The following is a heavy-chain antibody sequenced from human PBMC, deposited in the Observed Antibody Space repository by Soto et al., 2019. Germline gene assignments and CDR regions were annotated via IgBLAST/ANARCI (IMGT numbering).Heavy chain of an antibody. CDR3: SSATTPTEY. Sequence: PGGSLRLSCTASGIPFTTFPMVWVRQAPGKGLEWVSTISATGDGADYLDSVRGRFTISRDNSKNTVYLQMNSLTADDTAVYFCSSATTPTEYWGQGTLVTVSS. V-gene: IGHV3-23*01. CDR2: ISATGDGA. CDR1: GIPFTTFP. J-gene: IGHJ4*02.